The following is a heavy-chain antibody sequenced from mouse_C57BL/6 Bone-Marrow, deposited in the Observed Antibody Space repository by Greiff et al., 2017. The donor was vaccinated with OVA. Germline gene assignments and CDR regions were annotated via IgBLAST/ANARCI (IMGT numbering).Heavy chain of an antibody. D-gene: IGHD1-1*01. Sequence: VQLVESDAELVKPGASVKISCKVSGYTFTDHTIHWMKQRPEQGLEWIGYIYPRDGSTKYNEKFKGKATLTADKSSSTAYMQLNSLTSEDSAVYFCATTVVATDYAMDYWGQGTSVTVSS. CDR2: IYPRDGST. CDR3: ATTVVATDYAMDY. CDR1: GYTFTDHT. V-gene: IGHV1-78*01. J-gene: IGHJ4*01.